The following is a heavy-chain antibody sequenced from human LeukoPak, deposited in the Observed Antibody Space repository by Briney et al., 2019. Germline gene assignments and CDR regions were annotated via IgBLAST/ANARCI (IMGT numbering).Heavy chain of an antibody. Sequence: GRSLRLSCAASGFTFSSYGMHWVRQAPGKGLEWVAVIWYDGSNKYYADSVKGRFTISRDNSKNTLYLQMNSLRAEDTAVYYCARESDILTGYYWSYYFDYWGQGTLVTVSS. J-gene: IGHJ4*02. D-gene: IGHD3-9*01. CDR1: GFTFSSYG. CDR3: ARESDILTGYYWSYYFDY. V-gene: IGHV3-33*01. CDR2: IWYDGSNK.